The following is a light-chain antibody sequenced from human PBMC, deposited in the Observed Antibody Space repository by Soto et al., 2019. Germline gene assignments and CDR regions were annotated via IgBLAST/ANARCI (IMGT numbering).Light chain of an antibody. V-gene: IGLV2-14*01. CDR2: EVS. CDR3: SSYTSSSTPYV. J-gene: IGLJ1*01. CDR1: SSDVGGYNY. Sequence: SVLAQPASVSWSPGQSITISCTGTSSDVGGYNYVSWYQQHPGKAPKLMIYEVSNRPSGVSNRFSGSKSGNTASLTISGLQAEDEADYYCSSYTSSSTPYVFGTGTKVTVL.